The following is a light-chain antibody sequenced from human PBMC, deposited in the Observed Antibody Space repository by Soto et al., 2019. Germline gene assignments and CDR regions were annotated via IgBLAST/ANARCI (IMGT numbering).Light chain of an antibody. V-gene: IGKV1-6*01. J-gene: IGKJ1*01. Sequence: AIQMTQSPSSLSASVGDRATITCRASQGIRNDVGWYQQKPGKAPELLIYAASSLQTGVPSRFSGSESGTDFTLTISSLQPEDFATYYCLQDYSYPRTFGQGTKGDIK. CDR1: QGIRND. CDR3: LQDYSYPRT. CDR2: AAS.